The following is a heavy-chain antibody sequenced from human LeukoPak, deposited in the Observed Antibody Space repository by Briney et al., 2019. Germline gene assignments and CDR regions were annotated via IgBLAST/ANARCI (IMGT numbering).Heavy chain of an antibody. CDR2: IRAYNGNT. CDR1: GYTFTSYG. V-gene: IGHV1-18*01. J-gene: IGHJ4*02. D-gene: IGHD6-6*01. Sequence: ASVKVSCKASGYTFTSYGISWVRQAPGQGLEWMGWIRAYNGNTNYAQKLQGRVTMTTDTSTSTAYVGLRSLRSDDTAVYYCARAAEYTTDFDYWGQGTLVTVSS. CDR3: ARAAEYTTDFDY.